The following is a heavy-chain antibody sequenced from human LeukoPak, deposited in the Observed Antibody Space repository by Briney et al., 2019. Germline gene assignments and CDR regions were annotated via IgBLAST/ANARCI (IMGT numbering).Heavy chain of an antibody. V-gene: IGHV4-59*01. D-gene: IGHD3-16*01. CDR1: GDSITIYY. CDR2: IYYCGST. CDR3: ARRGVMGGFDI. Sequence: SETLSLTCSLSGDSITIYYWSCIRQPPGKGVEWIGHIYYCGSTNYKPSLKSRVTMSVDTSKNQISLKVTSVTAADTAVYYCARRGVMGGFDIWGQVTMVTVSS. J-gene: IGHJ3*02.